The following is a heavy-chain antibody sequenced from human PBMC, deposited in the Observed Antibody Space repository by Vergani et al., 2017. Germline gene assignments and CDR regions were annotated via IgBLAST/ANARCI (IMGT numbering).Heavy chain of an antibody. CDR2: ISSSGSTI. CDR3: ARWRSSTRYYYGMDV. J-gene: IGHJ6*02. V-gene: IGHV3-48*03. CDR1: GFTFSSYE. Sequence: VQLVESGGGLVKPGGSLRLSCAASGFTFSSYEMNWVRQAPGKGLEWVSYISSSGSTIYYADSVKGRFTISRDNAKNSLYLQMNSLRAEDTAVYYCARWRSSTRYYYGMDVWGQGTTVTVSS. D-gene: IGHD2-2*01.